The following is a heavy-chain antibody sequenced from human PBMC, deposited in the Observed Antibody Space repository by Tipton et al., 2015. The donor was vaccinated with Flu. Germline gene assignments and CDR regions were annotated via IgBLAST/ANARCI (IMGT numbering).Heavy chain of an antibody. D-gene: IGHD3-22*01. Sequence: LRLSCTVSGGSLSGYYWSWIRQPAGKGLEWIGRIYTGGSSYYTPTLKSRVTMSVDTSKNQFSLKLDSMTAADTAVYYCARDSSGYSFFFDYWGQGTLVTVSS. CDR1: GGSLSGYY. CDR3: ARDSSGYSFFFDY. CDR2: IYTGGSS. J-gene: IGHJ4*02. V-gene: IGHV4-4*07.